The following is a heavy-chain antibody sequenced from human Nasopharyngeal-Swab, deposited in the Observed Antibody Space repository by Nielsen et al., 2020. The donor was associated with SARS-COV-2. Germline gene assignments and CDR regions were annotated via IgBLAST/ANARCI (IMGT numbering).Heavy chain of an antibody. CDR3: AREVVTMIVVTHYYYGMDV. Sequence: GESLKIFCAASGFTFSSYWMSWVRQAPGKGLEWVANIKQDGSEKYYVDSVKGRFTISRDNAKNSLYLQMNSLGAEDTAVYYCAREVVTMIVVTHYYYGMDVWGQGTTVTVSS. V-gene: IGHV3-7*01. CDR2: IKQDGSEK. J-gene: IGHJ6*02. CDR1: GFTFSSYW. D-gene: IGHD3-22*01.